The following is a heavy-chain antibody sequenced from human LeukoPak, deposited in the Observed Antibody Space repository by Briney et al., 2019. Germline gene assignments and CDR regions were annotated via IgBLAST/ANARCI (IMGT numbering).Heavy chain of an antibody. D-gene: IGHD2-2*01. CDR1: GGSISSGGYS. V-gene: IGHV4-30-2*01. CDR3: ARVYCSSTSCNAFDI. CDR2: IYHSGST. J-gene: IGHJ3*02. Sequence: ASQTLSLTCAVSGGSISSGGYSWSWIRQPPGKGLEWIGYIYHSGSTYYNPSLKSRVTISVDRSKNQFSLKLSSVAAANTAVYYCARVYCSSTSCNAFDIWGQGTMVTVSS.